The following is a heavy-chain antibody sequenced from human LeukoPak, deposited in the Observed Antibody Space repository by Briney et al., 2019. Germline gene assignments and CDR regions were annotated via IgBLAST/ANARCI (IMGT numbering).Heavy chain of an antibody. CDR1: GFTFSSYG. CDR2: IWYDGSNK. CDR3: AKAGFYSNGYPFDY. D-gene: IGHD4-11*01. J-gene: IGHJ4*02. V-gene: IGHV3-33*06. Sequence: GRSLRLSCAASGFTFSSYGMHWVRQAPGKGLEWVAVIWYDGSNKYYADSVKGRFTISGDNSKNTLYLQMNSLRAEDTAVYYCAKAGFYSNGYPFDYWGQGTLVTVSS.